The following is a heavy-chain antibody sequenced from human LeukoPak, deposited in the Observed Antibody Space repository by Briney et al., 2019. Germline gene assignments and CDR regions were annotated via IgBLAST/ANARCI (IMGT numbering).Heavy chain of an antibody. CDR3: ARFEALGGYSYGVLADY. CDR1: GYSFITYW. D-gene: IGHD5-18*01. CDR2: IYPGDSDT. Sequence: GESLKISCKGSGYSFITYWIVWVRQMPGKGLEWMGIIYPGDSDTRYSPSFQGQVTISADKSNSTAYLQWSSLKASDTAMYYCARFEALGGYSYGVLADYWGQGTLVTVSS. V-gene: IGHV5-51*01. J-gene: IGHJ4*02.